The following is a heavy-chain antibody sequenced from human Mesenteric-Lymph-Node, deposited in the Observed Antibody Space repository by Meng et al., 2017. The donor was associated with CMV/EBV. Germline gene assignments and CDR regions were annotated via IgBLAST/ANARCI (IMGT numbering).Heavy chain of an antibody. J-gene: IGHJ6*02. V-gene: IGHV3-20*04. CDR1: GFTFSSYE. CDR3: ARESISVRDYYYGMDV. D-gene: IGHD6-6*01. CDR2: INWNGGR. Sequence: GESLKISCAASGFTFSSYEMNWVRQAPGKGLEWVSGINWNGGRGYAVSVKGRFTISRDNAKNSLYLQMNSLRAEDTALYYCARESISVRDYYYGMDVWGQGTTVTVSS.